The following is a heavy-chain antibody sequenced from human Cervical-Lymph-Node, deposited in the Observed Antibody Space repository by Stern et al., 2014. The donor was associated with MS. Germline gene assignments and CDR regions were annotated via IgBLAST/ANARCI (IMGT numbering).Heavy chain of an antibody. J-gene: IGHJ3*02. D-gene: IGHD6-6*01. CDR3: AREYSSSSGRTFDI. CDR1: GFTFNTYW. Sequence: EVQLVASGGGLVQPGGSLRLSCAASGFTFNTYWMHWVRPAPGKGLVWVSRIYTDGINTNYADSVKGRFTMSRDNAKNTLYLQMNSLRAEDTAVYYCAREYSSSSGRTFDIWGHGTMVTVSS. V-gene: IGHV3-74*01. CDR2: IYTDGINT.